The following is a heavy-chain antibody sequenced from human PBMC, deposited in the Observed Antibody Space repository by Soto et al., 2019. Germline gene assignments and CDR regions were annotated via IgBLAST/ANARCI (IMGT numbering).Heavy chain of an antibody. CDR3: ARTSPIQLLDY. D-gene: IGHD5-18*01. CDR2: IYYSGST. Sequence: SETLSLTCTVSGGSISSYYWSWIRQPPGKGLEWIGYIYYSGSTNYNPSLKSRVTISVDTSKNQFSLKLSSVTAADTAVYYCARTSPIQLLDYWGQGTLVTVSS. J-gene: IGHJ4*02. CDR1: GGSISSYY. V-gene: IGHV4-59*01.